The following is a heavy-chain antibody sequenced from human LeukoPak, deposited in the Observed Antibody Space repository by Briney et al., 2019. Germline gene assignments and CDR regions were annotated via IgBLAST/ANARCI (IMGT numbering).Heavy chain of an antibody. CDR1: GGSITGYD. CDR3: ARGMRWPDAQLLNWYFDL. D-gene: IGHD4-23*01. V-gene: IGHV4-59*08. CDR2: IYYSGST. J-gene: IGHJ2*01. Sequence: PSETLSLTCAVSGGSITGYDWSWIRQPPGKGLECVGYIYYSGSTNYNPSLKSRVTQSVDTSKNQFYLKQNSVTATDTVVYYCARGMRWPDAQLLNWYFDLWGRGTLVTVSS.